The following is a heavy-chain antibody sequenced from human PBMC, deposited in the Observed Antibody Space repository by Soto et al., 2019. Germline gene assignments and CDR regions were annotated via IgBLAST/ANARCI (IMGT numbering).Heavy chain of an antibody. D-gene: IGHD6-19*01. V-gene: IGHV1-69*08. J-gene: IGHJ6*02. CDR2: IIPILGIA. CDR1: GGTFSSYT. Sequence: QVQLVQSGAEVKKPGSSVKVSCKASGGTFSSYTISWVRQAPGQGLEWMGRIIPILGIANYAQKFQGRVTITADKSTSTASMELSSLRSEDTAVYYCARDGQWLVTSYYDYGMDVWGQGTTVTVSS. CDR3: ARDGQWLVTSYYDYGMDV.